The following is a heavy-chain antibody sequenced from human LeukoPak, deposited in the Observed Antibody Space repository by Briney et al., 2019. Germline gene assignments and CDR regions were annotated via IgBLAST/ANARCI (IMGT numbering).Heavy chain of an antibody. CDR1: GFTFSHYS. J-gene: IGHJ4*02. CDR3: ARDPGRSPDY. V-gene: IGHV3-64*01. Sequence: GGSLRLSCAASGFTFSHYSMHWVRQAPGRGLEYVSAINSNGDDTYYVNSVKGRFTISRDNSKNTLYLQMGSLRVEDKAVYYCARDPGRSPDYWGQGTLVTVS. D-gene: IGHD1-26*01. CDR2: INSNGDDT.